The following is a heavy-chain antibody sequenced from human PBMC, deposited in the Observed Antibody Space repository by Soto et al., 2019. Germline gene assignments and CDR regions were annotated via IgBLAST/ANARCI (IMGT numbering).Heavy chain of an antibody. CDR3: ARAYSGRLPRRADYYFAMDV. CDR2: IGAADDP. D-gene: IGHD2-15*01. J-gene: IGHJ6*02. V-gene: IGHV3-13*05. CDR1: GFTSSAYD. Sequence: PGGSLRLSCAASGFTSSAYDMHWVRQTTGKGLEWVSAIGAADDPYYLGSVKGRFTISRENAKNSLYLQMNSLRAEDTAVYYCARAYSGRLPRRADYYFAMDVWGQGTTVTVSS.